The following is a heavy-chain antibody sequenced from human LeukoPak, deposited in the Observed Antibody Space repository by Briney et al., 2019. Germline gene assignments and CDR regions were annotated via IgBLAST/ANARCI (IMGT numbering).Heavy chain of an antibody. Sequence: GGSLRLSCAASGFTFSSYWMHWVRQAPGKGLVWVSHINKDGSSASYADSVKGRFTISRDNAKNTLYLQMSSLRAEDTALYYCARPLYGDFAKYFQRWGQGTLVTVSS. V-gene: IGHV3-74*01. CDR2: INKDGSSA. D-gene: IGHD4-17*01. CDR3: ARPLYGDFAKYFQR. J-gene: IGHJ1*01. CDR1: GFTFSSYW.